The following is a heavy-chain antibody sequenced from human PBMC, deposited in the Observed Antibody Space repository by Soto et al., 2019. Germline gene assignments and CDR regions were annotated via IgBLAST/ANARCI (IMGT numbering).Heavy chain of an antibody. D-gene: IGHD1-1*01. CDR3: ERGRYGDY. Sequence: QVHLVQSGAEVKKPGASVKVSCKASGYTYTSYGITWVRQAPGQGLEWMGWISAHNGNTDYAQKLQGRVIVTRDTSTSTAYMELRSLISDDTAVYYCERGRYGDYWGQGAQVTVSS. CDR2: ISAHNGNT. CDR1: GYTYTSYG. V-gene: IGHV1-18*01. J-gene: IGHJ4*02.